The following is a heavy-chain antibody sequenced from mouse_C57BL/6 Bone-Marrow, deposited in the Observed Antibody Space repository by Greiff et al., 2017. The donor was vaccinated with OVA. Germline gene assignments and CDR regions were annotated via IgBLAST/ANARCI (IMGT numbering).Heavy chain of an antibody. CDR1: GFTFISYA. V-gene: IGHV5-4*01. D-gene: IGHD1-1*01. J-gene: IGHJ3*01. CDR2: ISDGGSYT. CDR3: ARDPLYYGSSSWFAY. Sequence: EVKLMESGGGLVKPGGSLKLSCAASGFTFISYAMSWVRQTPEKRLEWVATISDGGSYTYYPDNVKGRFTISRDNAKNNLYLQMSHLKSEDTAMYYCARDPLYYGSSSWFAYWGQGTLVTVSA.